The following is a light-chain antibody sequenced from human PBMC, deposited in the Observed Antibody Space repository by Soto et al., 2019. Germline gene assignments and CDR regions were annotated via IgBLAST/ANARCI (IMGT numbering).Light chain of an antibody. J-gene: IGKJ1*01. CDR3: QHYNSYGT. CDR2: AAS. Sequence: IQMTQSPSSLSASVGDRVTIACRASQGIRNDLGWYQQKPGKAPKLLIYAASSLQSGVPSRFSGSGSGTDFTLTISSLQPDDFATYYCQHYNSYGTFGQGTKVDI. CDR1: QGIRND. V-gene: IGKV1-6*01.